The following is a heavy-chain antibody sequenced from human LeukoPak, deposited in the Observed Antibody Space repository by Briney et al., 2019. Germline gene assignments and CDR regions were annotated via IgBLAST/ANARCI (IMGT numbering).Heavy chain of an antibody. D-gene: IGHD6-13*01. CDR2: IKQDGSET. Sequence: GGSLRLSCAASGFSFSGYWMTWVRQAPGKGLEWVANIKQDGSETSYVTSVRGRFTISRDNAKNSLYLQMNNLRVEDTAVYNCARDQEVMSSSWALYYFDYWGQGTLVTVSS. CDR1: GFSFSGYW. CDR3: ARDQEVMSSSWALYYFDY. V-gene: IGHV3-7*03. J-gene: IGHJ4*02.